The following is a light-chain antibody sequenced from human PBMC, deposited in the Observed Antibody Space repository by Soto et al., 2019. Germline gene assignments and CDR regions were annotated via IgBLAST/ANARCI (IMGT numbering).Light chain of an antibody. V-gene: IGKV3-15*01. CDR2: GIS. CDR3: QHYVTWPLT. CDR1: HSVSST. J-gene: IGKJ4*01. Sequence: VMTQSPAILSVSLVESPTLSCRASHSVSSTLAWYQQKPDQALRLLMYGISTRAAGIPARFSGSRSGAEFTLTISSLQSEDFAVYYCQHYVTWPLTFGGGTKVDIK.